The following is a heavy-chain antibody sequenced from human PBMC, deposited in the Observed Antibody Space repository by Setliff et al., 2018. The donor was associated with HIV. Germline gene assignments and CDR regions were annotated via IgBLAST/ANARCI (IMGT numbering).Heavy chain of an antibody. D-gene: IGHD2-8*01. CDR1: GYSFTTYA. CDR2: LNAGDGDS. Sequence: ASVKVSCKASGYSFTTYAIHWVRQAPGQRLEWMGWLNAGDGDSGPSQEFRGRVIFTRDTSASTAYMELTSLRSDDTAVYYCATKVYCTNGVCLDAFDIWGQGTMVTVSS. CDR3: ATKVYCTNGVCLDAFDI. J-gene: IGHJ3*02. V-gene: IGHV1-3*01.